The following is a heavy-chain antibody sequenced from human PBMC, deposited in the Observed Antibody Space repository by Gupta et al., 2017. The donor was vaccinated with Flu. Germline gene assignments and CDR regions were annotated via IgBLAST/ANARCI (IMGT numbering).Heavy chain of an antibody. D-gene: IGHD2-15*01. CDR3: AKDLRVVVVAAISPGMDV. CDR1: GFTFSSYA. Sequence: EVQLLESGGGLVQPGGSLRLSCAASGFTFSSYAMSWVRQDPGKGREWVSAISGSGGSTYYADSVKGRFTISRDNSKNTLYRQMNSLRAEDTAVYYCAKDLRVVVVAAISPGMDVWGQGTTVTVSS. V-gene: IGHV3-23*01. CDR2: ISGSGGST. J-gene: IGHJ6*02.